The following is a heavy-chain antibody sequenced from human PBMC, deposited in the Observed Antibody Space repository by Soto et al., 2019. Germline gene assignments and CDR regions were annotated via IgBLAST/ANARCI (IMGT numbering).Heavy chain of an antibody. J-gene: IGHJ3*02. CDR3: AKATATGGGAFDI. CDR1: GFICSSYD. CDR2: ILVGGST. V-gene: IGHV3-23*01. D-gene: IGHD2-8*02. Sequence: GGSLRLSCAASGFICSSYDMSWVRQAPGKGLEWVSTILVGGSTHYEDSVKGRFTISRDTSKNTVYLQMSSLTAGDTAMYYCAKATATGGGAFDICGQGTMVTVSS.